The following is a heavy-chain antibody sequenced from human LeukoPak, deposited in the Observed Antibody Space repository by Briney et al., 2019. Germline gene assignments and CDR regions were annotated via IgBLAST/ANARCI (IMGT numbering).Heavy chain of an antibody. J-gene: IGHJ4*02. Sequence: PSETLSLTCALYGESFTGYYGSWVRQSPGKGLEWIGEISHSGITQYNAYLKSRVTISLDTSENQFSLRLTSVTAADTAIYYCARHDGRVGAGDYWGQGTLVTVSS. CDR3: ARHDGRVGAGDY. CDR2: ISHSGIT. CDR1: GESFTGYY. V-gene: IGHV4-34*01. D-gene: IGHD1-26*01.